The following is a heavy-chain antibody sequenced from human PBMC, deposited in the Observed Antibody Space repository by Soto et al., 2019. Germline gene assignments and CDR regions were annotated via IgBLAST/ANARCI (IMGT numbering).Heavy chain of an antibody. V-gene: IGHV1-8*01. CDR2: MNPNSGNT. J-gene: IGHJ5*02. CDR3: ARGPWFDP. Sequence: AVPVEASSKAPGYSFTSYDINWVRQATGQGLEWMGWMNPNSGNTGYAQKFQGRVTMTRNTSISTAYMELSSLRSEDTAVYYCARGPWFDPWGQGTLVTVSS. CDR1: GYSFTSYD.